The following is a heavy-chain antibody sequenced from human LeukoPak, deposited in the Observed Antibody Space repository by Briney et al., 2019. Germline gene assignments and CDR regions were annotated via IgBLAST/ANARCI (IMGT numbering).Heavy chain of an antibody. J-gene: IGHJ3*02. V-gene: IGHV3-74*01. CDR2: INSDGSST. D-gene: IGHD3-22*01. CDR1: GFTFSNYW. CDR3: AKDGRALRYYYDSSGYFNAFDI. Sequence: QPGGSLRLSCAASGFTFSNYWMHWVRQAPGKGLVWVSRINSDGSSTYYADSVKGRFTTSRDNSKNTLYLQMNSLRAEDTAVYYCAKDGRALRYYYDSSGYFNAFDIWGQGTMVTVSS.